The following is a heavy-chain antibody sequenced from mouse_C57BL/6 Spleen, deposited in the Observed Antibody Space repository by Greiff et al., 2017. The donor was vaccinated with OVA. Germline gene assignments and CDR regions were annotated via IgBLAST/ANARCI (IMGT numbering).Heavy chain of an antibody. Sequence: VQLKESGAELVRPGASVKLSCTASGFNIKDDYMHWVKQRPEQGLEWIGWIDPENGATEYASKFQGKATITADTSSNTAYLQLSSLTSEDTAVYYCTSDYYVDYWGQGTTLTVSS. J-gene: IGHJ2*01. V-gene: IGHV14-4*01. CDR3: TSDYYVDY. CDR1: GFNIKDDY. CDR2: IDPENGAT.